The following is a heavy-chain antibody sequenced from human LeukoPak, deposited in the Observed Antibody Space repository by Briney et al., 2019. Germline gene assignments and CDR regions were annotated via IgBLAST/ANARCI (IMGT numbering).Heavy chain of an antibody. D-gene: IGHD3-10*01. Sequence: ASVKVSCKASGYTFTGYYMHWVRQAPGQGLEWMGWINPNSGGTNYAQKFQGRVTMTRDTSISTAYMELSRLRSDDTAVYYCARVGTDYYGSGSWNGFDYWGQGTLVTVSS. CDR3: ARVGTDYYGSGSWNGFDY. J-gene: IGHJ4*02. CDR1: GYTFTGYY. CDR2: INPNSGGT. V-gene: IGHV1-2*02.